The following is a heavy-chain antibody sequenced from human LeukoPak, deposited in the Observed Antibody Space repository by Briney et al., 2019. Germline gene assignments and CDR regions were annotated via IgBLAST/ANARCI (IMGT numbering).Heavy chain of an antibody. CDR2: VDRSGST. V-gene: IGHV4-34*01. D-gene: IGHD5-12*01. Sequence: SETLSLTCAVYGGSFSGYYWSWVRQPPGKGLEWIGEVDRSGSTNYNPSLESRVTIAVDTSKNQFSLKLSSVAAADTAVYYCARHYSGWLRSPLDYWGQGTLVTVSS. CDR3: ARHYSGWLRSPLDY. J-gene: IGHJ4*02. CDR1: GGSFSGYY.